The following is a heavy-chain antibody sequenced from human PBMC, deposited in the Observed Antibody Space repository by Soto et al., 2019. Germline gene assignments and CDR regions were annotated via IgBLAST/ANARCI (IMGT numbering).Heavy chain of an antibody. Sequence: PGGSLRLSCAASGFTFSSYAISWVRQAPGKGLEWVSIISGNGGSTYYADSVQGRFTISRDNSKNTLYVQMNSLRVEDTAVYYCAKIEYASSWYYYGMDVWGQGTTVTVSS. CDR3: AKIEYASSWYYYGMDV. V-gene: IGHV3-23*01. D-gene: IGHD6-13*01. J-gene: IGHJ6*02. CDR2: ISGNGGST. CDR1: GFTFSSYA.